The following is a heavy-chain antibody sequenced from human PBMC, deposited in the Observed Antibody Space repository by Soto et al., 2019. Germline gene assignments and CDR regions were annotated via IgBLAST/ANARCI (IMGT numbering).Heavy chain of an antibody. D-gene: IGHD6-13*01. J-gene: IGHJ4*02. CDR1: GGTFSMYA. V-gene: IGHV1-69*06. CDR2: IIPIFGTA. Sequence: GASVKVSCKASGGTFSMYAISCVLQSPLQGLDWMGGIIPIFGTANYAQKFQGRVTITADKSTSTAYMELSSLRSEDTAVYYCARDRDGSRIAAAGTEEYYFDYWGQGTLVTVS. CDR3: ARDRDGSRIAAAGTEEYYFDY.